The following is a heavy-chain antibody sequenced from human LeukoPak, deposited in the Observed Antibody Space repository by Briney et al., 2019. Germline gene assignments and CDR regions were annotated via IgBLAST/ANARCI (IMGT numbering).Heavy chain of an antibody. CDR3: GRGHAMDV. J-gene: IGHJ6*02. Sequence: SQTLSRTCAISGDSVSSNSAVWNWIRQSPSRGLEWLGRTYYRSGWFNDYTESVKSRITINPDTSKNQFSLQLNSVTPEDTAVYYCGRGHAMDVWGQGTTVTVSS. CDR2: TYYRSGWFN. V-gene: IGHV6-1*01. CDR1: GDSVSSNSAV.